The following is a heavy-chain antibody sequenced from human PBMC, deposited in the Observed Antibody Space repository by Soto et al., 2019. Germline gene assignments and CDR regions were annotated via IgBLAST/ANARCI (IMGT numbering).Heavy chain of an antibody. CDR3: ARFTPVTLGWSDP. J-gene: IGHJ5*02. Sequence: QVQLVQSGAEVKKPGSSVKVSCKASGGTFSSYAISWVRQAPGQGLEWRGGIIPIFGTANYAQKFQGRVTINADEATSTAYMELSSVRSEDTAVYYCARFTPVTLGWSDPWGQGTLVTVSS. CDR2: IIPIFGTA. V-gene: IGHV1-69*12. CDR1: GGTFSSYA. D-gene: IGHD4-17*01.